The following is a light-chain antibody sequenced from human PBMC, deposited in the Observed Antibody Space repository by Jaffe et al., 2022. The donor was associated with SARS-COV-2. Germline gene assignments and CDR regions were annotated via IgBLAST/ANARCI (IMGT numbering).Light chain of an antibody. CDR1: QSLLYRSNNKNF. CDR2: WAS. CDR3: QQYYGSPPT. Sequence: DIVMTQSPDSLAVSLGERATINCRSSQSLLYRSNNKNFLAWYQQKSGQPPKLLIYWASTRESGVPDRFSGSGSGTDFTLTISSLQAEDVAVYYCQQYYGSPPTFGQGTKVEIK. J-gene: IGKJ1*01. V-gene: IGKV4-1*01.